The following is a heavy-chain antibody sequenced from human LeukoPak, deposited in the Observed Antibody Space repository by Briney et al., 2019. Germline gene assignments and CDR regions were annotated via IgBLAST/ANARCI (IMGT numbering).Heavy chain of an antibody. V-gene: IGHV4-31*03. D-gene: IGHD6-6*01. J-gene: IGHJ4*02. CDR3: ASGAYSSSSFDY. CDR2: IYYSGST. CDR1: VGSISSGGYS. Sequence: PSETLSLTCTVSVGSISSGGYSWSWIRQHPGKGLEWIGYIYYSGSTYYNPSLRSRFTISVDTSKNQFSLKLSSVTAADTTVYYCASGAYSSSSFDYWGQGTLVTVSS.